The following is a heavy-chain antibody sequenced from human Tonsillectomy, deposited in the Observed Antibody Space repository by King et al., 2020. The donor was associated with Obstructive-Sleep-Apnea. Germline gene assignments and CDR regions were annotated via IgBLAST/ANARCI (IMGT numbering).Heavy chain of an antibody. V-gene: IGHV3-11*01. D-gene: IGHD3-22*01. CDR1: GFTFSDYY. Sequence: VQLVESGGGLGKPGGALRLSCAASGFTFSDYYMTWIRQAPGKGLEWVSYISSSGSMKYYADSVKGRFSISRDNAKKSLYLQMNSLRAEDTAVYYCASSSGYFDYWGQGTLVTVSS. J-gene: IGHJ4*02. CDR2: ISSSGSMK. CDR3: ASSSGYFDY.